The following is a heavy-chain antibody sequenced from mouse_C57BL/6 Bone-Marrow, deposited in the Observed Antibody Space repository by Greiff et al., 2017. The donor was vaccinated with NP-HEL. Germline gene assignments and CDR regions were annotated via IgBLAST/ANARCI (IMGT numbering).Heavy chain of an antibody. CDR3: ARDDYGGWYFDV. CDR2: INPGSGGT. D-gene: IGHD1-1*01. Sequence: QVQLQQSGAELVRPGTSVKVSCKASGYAFTNYLIEWVKQRPGQGLEWIGVINPGSGGTNYNEKFKGKATLTADKSSSTAYMQLSSLTSEDSAVYFCARDDYGGWYFDVWGTGTTVTVSS. CDR1: GYAFTNYL. J-gene: IGHJ1*03. V-gene: IGHV1-54*01.